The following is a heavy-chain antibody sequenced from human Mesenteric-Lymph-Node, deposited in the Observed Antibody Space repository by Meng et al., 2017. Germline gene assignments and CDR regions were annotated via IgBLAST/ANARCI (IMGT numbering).Heavy chain of an antibody. D-gene: IGHD5-12*01. CDR2: IYYSGST. J-gene: IGHJ4*02. V-gene: IGHV4-30-4*01. CDR1: GGSISSGDYY. Sequence: QVQLQESGPGRVKPSQTLSPTRTAPGGSISSGDYYWSWIRQPPGKGLEWIGYIYYSGSTYYNPSLKSRVTISVDTSKNQFSLRLSSVTAADTAVYYCARDLGVATSIAGFVYWGQGTLVTVSS. CDR3: ARDLGVATSIAGFVY.